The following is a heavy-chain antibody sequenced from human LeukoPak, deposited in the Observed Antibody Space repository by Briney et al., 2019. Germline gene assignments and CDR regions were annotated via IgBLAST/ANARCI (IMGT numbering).Heavy chain of an antibody. D-gene: IGHD2-15*01. J-gene: IGHJ4*02. CDR2: IKSKTNGETR. Sequence: GGSLRLSCAASGFTLSNAWMNWVRQAPGKGLEWVGLIKSKTNGETRDYAAPVKGRFTISRDDSDNTLYLQMNSLRVDDTAVYYCARRDIVVIVSASDYWGQGTLVTVSS. CDR3: ARRDIVVIVSASDY. V-gene: IGHV3-15*01. CDR1: GFTLSNAW.